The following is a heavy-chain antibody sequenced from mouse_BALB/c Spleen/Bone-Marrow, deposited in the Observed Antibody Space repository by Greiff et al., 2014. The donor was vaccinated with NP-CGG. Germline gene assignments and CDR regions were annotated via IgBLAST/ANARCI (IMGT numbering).Heavy chain of an antibody. V-gene: IGHV1S29*02. CDR2: IYPYNGVT. D-gene: IGHD1-2*01. CDR3: ARPHYYGYGY. Sequence: VQLKESGPELVKPGASVKISCKASGYTFTDYNMNWVKQSHGKSLEWIGYIYPYNGVTGYNQKFKSKATLTVDNSSTTAYMELRSLTSEDSAVYYCARPHYYGYGYWGQGTTLTVSS. CDR1: GYTFTDYN. J-gene: IGHJ2*01.